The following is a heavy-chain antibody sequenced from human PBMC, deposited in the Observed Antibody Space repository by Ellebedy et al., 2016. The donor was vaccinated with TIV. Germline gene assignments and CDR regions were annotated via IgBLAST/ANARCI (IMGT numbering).Heavy chain of an antibody. CDR1: GGSISSSNW. J-gene: IGHJ5*02. CDR3: AREGGYCSSTSCYGGVWFDP. CDR2: IYHSGST. D-gene: IGHD2-2*01. Sequence: SETLSLTXAVSGGSISSSNWWSWVRQPPGKGLEWIGEIYHSGSTNYNPSLKSRVTISVDKSKNQFSLKLSSVTAADTAVYYCAREGGYCSSTSCYGGVWFDPWGQGTLVTVSS. V-gene: IGHV4-4*02.